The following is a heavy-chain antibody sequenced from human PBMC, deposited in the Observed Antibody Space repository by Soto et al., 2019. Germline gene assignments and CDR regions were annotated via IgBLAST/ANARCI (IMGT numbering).Heavy chain of an antibody. D-gene: IGHD3-16*01. CDR1: GDSMNTTTYY. CDR3: VTQDYLWGSITLPKLGY. V-gene: IGHV4-39*01. Sequence: SKTLALTCSVSGDSMNTTTYYSRWIRQPPGKGLEWIGSIYYAGYTFYNPSLKNRVSMSIDTSKSEFSVKVTSVTAADTAIYHCVTQDYLWGSITLPKLGYWGQGILVT. CDR2: IYYAGYT. J-gene: IGHJ4*01.